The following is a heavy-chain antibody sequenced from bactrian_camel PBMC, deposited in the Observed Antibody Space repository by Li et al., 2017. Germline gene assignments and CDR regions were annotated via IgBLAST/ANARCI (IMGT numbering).Heavy chain of an antibody. CDR2: IDSDGGT. CDR1: TGTFRSAC. J-gene: IGHJ6*01. CDR3: AARGPYCYTKLSVRDFTY. D-gene: IGHD2*01. Sequence: VQLVESGGGSVQAGGSLRLSCAASTGTFRSACMGWIRQVSGKEREGVASIDSDGGTTYADPVKGRFTISRDNAKNTVYLQMNSLQPEDTAMYYCAARGPYCYTKLSVRDFTYWGQGTQVTVS. V-gene: IGHV3S9*01.